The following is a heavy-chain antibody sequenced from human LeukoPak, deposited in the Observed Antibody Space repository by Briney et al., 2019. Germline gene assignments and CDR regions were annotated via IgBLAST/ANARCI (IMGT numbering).Heavy chain of an antibody. CDR1: GFTFSSFG. J-gene: IGHJ6*03. Sequence: TGGSLRLSCEASGFTFSSFGMHWVRQAPGKGLEWVAFIRRDGDVIHYADSVKGRFTISRDNSKNTLYLQMNSLRAEDTAVYYCAKLGSGILETDYYMDVWGKGTTVTVSS. D-gene: IGHD3-3*01. V-gene: IGHV3-30*02. CDR2: IRRDGDVI. CDR3: AKLGSGILETDYYMDV.